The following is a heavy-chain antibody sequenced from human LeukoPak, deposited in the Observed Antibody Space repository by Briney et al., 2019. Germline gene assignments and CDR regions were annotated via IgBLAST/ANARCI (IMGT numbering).Heavy chain of an antibody. Sequence: PGGSLRLSCAASGFTFSTYGMSWVRQAPGKGLVWVSRISPDESSTNYADSVKGRFTISRDNAKNTLYLQMNSLRAEDTAVYYCARDRGSLINAYDIWGQGTMVTVSS. V-gene: IGHV3-74*01. CDR2: ISPDESST. D-gene: IGHD1-26*01. CDR1: GFTFSTYG. CDR3: ARDRGSLINAYDI. J-gene: IGHJ3*02.